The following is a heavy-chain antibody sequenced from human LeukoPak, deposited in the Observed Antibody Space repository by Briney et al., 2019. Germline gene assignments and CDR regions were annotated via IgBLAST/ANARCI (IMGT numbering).Heavy chain of an antibody. CDR1: GFTFSSYA. J-gene: IGHJ4*02. V-gene: IGHV3-23*01. CDR2: ISGSGGST. D-gene: IGHD1-26*01. Sequence: GGSLRLSCAASGFTFSSYAMSWVRQAPGKGLEWVSAISGSGGSTYYADSVKGRFTISRDNSKNTLYLQMNSLRAEDTAVYYCAKGKGSHSPGKELAADGLFDYWGQGTLVTVSS. CDR3: AKGKGSHSPGKELAADGLFDY.